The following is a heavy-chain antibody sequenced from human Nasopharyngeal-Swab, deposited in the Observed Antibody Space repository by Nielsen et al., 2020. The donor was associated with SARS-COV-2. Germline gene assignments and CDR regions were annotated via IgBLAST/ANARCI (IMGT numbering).Heavy chain of an antibody. CDR2: IYYSGST. J-gene: IGHJ5*02. CDR3: ARAVGVDYYDSSGYYPPSWFDP. V-gene: IGHV4-30-4*01. Sequence: PQAPGKGLEWIGYIYYSGSTYYNPSLKSRVTISVDTSKNQFSLKLCSVTAADTAVYYCARAVGVDYYDSSGYYPPSWFDPWGQGTLVTVSS. D-gene: IGHD3-22*01.